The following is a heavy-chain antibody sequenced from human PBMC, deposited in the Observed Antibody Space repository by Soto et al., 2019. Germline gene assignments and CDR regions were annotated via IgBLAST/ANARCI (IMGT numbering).Heavy chain of an antibody. J-gene: IGHJ6*02. CDR1: GFTFSSYG. V-gene: IGHV3-30*18. Sequence: QVQLVESGGGVVQPGRSLRLSCAASGFTFSSYGMHWVRQAPGKGLVWVAVISYDGSNKYYADSVKGRFTISRDNSKNTQYLQMNSRRAEDTAVYYCAKDLRYGGPHRGMDVWGQGTTVTVSS. CDR3: AKDLRYGGPHRGMDV. D-gene: IGHD3-16*01. CDR2: ISYDGSNK.